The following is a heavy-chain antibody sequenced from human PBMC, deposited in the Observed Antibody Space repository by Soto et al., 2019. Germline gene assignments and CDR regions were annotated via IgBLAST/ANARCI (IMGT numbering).Heavy chain of an antibody. CDR1: GYAFTSYG. CDR2: ISVYNGNT. D-gene: IGHD1-7*01. CDR3: ARQGMEFRNWNYLPWPDDYYYYGMDV. Sequence: GASVKGYCKTSGYAFTSYGISWGRQAPGQRLEWMGWISVYNGNTNYAQKRQGRVTMTTDTSTSTSYMELGCLRSGDTAVYYCARQGMEFRNWNYLPWPDDYYYYGMDVWGQGTTVTVSS. J-gene: IGHJ6*02. V-gene: IGHV1-18*04.